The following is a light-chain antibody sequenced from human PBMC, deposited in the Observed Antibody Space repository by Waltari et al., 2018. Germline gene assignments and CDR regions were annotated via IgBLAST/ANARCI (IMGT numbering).Light chain of an antibody. Sequence: SSELTQDPAVSVALGQTVRITCPGDSLRTYYARWYQQRPGQAPVLVIYGKNNRPSGIPDRFSGSSSGNTASLTISGAQAEDEADYYCNSRDSSGNHVLFGGGTKLTVL. CDR3: NSRDSSGNHVL. CDR1: SLRTYY. J-gene: IGLJ2*01. CDR2: GKN. V-gene: IGLV3-19*01.